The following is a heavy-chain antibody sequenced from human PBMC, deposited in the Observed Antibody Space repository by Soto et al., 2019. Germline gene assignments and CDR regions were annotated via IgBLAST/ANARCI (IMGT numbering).Heavy chain of an antibody. CDR1: GFTFSSYW. J-gene: IGHJ6*02. D-gene: IGHD5-12*01. Sequence: GGSLRLSCVGSGFTFSSYWMGWVRQTPGKGLEWVATIKADGTEKYYVDSVKGRFTFSRDNAKTSVYLEMNSLRAEDTAVYYCVTGVRGYNANGDLWGQGTTVTVSS. CDR2: IKADGTEK. CDR3: VTGVRGYNANGDL. V-gene: IGHV3-7*03.